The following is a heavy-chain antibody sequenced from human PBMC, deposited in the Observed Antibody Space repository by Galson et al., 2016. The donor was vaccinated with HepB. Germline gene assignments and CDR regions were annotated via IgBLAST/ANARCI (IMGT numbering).Heavy chain of an antibody. CDR3: ASPPLYYDFWSGYPWTFLDH. V-gene: IGHV3-30-3*01. Sequence: SLRLSCAASGFTFSHYAMHWVRQAAGQRLEWVAVISHDGTEAYYVDSAKGRFTIPRDNSRDTVYLQMNSLTVEDTALYFCASPPLYYDFWSGYPWTFLDHWAQGTLVTVSS. J-gene: IGHJ4*02. CDR1: GFTFSHYA. CDR2: ISHDGTEA. D-gene: IGHD3-3*01.